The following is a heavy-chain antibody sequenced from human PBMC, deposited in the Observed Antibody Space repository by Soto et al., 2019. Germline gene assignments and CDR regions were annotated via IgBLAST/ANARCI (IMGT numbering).Heavy chain of an antibody. V-gene: IGHV4-59*08. CDR3: ARHQDS. J-gene: IGHJ4*02. Sequence: SETLSLTCTVSGGSISSDYWSWIRQPPGKGLEWIGYIYYSGSTNYNPSLKSRVTISVDTSKNQFSLKLSSVTAADTAVYYCARHQDSWGQGTLVTVS. CDR1: GGSISSDY. CDR2: IYYSGST.